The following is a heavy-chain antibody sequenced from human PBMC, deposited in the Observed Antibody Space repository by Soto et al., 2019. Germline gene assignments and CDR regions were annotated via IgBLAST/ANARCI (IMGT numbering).Heavy chain of an antibody. CDR1: GFTFSSNG. Sequence: VGSLRLSCATSGFTFSSNGMSWVRQAPGKGLDWVSGISGSGRNTYYADSVKGRFTISRDNSKNTLFLQMNSLRVEDTAVYYCAKNGLSDSPSAIDSWGQGTLVTVSS. J-gene: IGHJ4*02. D-gene: IGHD2-8*01. CDR3: AKNGLSDSPSAIDS. V-gene: IGHV3-23*01. CDR2: ISGSGRNT.